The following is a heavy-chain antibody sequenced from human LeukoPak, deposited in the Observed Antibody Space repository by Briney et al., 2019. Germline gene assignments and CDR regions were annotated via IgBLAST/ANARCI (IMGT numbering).Heavy chain of an antibody. V-gene: IGHV5-51*01. Sequence: GESLKISCKGSGYTFTNYWIGWVRQMPGKGLEWMGTIYPGDSGTRSSPSFQGQVTISVDKSISTAYLQWSSLKASDTAMYYCARRGPGTFYRDAFDIWGQGTMVTVSS. J-gene: IGHJ3*02. CDR3: ARRGPGTFYRDAFDI. D-gene: IGHD2/OR15-2a*01. CDR1: GYTFTNYW. CDR2: IYPGDSGT.